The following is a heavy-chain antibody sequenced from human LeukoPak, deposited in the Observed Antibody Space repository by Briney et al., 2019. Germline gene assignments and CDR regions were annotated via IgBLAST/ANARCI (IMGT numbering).Heavy chain of an antibody. CDR2: ISSSGSTI. D-gene: IGHD1-26*01. J-gene: IGHJ4*02. V-gene: IGHV3-48*03. Sequence: GGSLRLSCAASGFTFSSYEMNWVRQAPGKGLEWVSYISSSGSTIYYADFVKGRFTISRDNAKNSLHLQMNSLRVEDTALYYCARVKGGATTDYWGQGTLVTVSS. CDR1: GFTFSSYE. CDR3: ARVKGGATTDY.